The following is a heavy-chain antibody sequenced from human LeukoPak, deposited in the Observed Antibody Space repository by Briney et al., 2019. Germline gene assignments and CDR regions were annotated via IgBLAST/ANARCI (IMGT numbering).Heavy chain of an antibody. V-gene: IGHV3-30-3*01. CDR3: ARERCSGGICYSTVDY. Sequence: GGSLRLSCAASGFTFSSCAMYWVRQAPGKGLEWVALISDDGSKKYYVDSAGRFTISRDNSKNTVYLQMNSLRVEDTAMYYCARERCSGGICYSTVDYWGQGTLVTVSS. CDR2: ISDDGSKK. D-gene: IGHD2-15*01. CDR1: GFTFSSCA. J-gene: IGHJ4*02.